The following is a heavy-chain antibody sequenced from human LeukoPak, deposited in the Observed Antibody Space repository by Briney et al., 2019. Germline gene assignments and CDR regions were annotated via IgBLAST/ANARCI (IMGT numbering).Heavy chain of an antibody. J-gene: IGHJ3*02. CDR2: IYHSGST. Sequence: SETLSLTCTVSGGSISSGGYYWSWIRQPPGKGLEWIGYIYHSGSTYYNPSLKSRVTISVDRSKNQFSLKLSSVTAADTAVYYCARGLARDAFDIWGQGTMVTVSS. D-gene: IGHD3/OR15-3a*01. V-gene: IGHV4-30-2*01. CDR1: GGSISSGGYY. CDR3: ARGLARDAFDI.